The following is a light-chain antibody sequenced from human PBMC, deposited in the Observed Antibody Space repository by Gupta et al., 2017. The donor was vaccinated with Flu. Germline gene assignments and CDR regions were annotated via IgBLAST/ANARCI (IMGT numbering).Light chain of an antibody. J-gene: IGKJ1*01. V-gene: IGKV2-30*02. CDR2: KVS. CDR3: LQGAHWPPWT. Sequence: LVHSNGYTYLSWFQQRPGQSPRLLIYKVSHRASGVPDRFSGSGSDTDFTLEISRVEAEDVGIYYCLQGAHWPPWTFGQGTKVEIK. CDR1: LVHSNGYTY.